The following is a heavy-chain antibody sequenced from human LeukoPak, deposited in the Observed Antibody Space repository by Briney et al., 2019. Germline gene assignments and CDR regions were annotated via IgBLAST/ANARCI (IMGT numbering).Heavy chain of an antibody. CDR3: AKDGYSGSFRSDAFDI. V-gene: IGHV3-11*01. J-gene: IGHJ3*02. CDR2: XSSSGSTI. D-gene: IGHD1-26*01. Sequence: SXXSSSGSTIDYADSVKGRFTISRDNAKNSLYLQMNSLRAEDTALYYCAKDGYSGSFRSDAFDIWGQGTMVTVSS.